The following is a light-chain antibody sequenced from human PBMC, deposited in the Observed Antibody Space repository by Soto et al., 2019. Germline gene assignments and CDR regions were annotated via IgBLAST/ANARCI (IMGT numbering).Light chain of an antibody. CDR2: GAS. CDR3: QQYGSSPPYT. V-gene: IGKV3-20*01. CDR1: QSVSSSY. Sequence: EIGLTQSPGTLSLSPGERANLSCRASQSVSSSYLAWYQQKPGQAPRLLIYGASSRATGIPDRFSGSGSGTDFSLTISRLEPEAFAVYYCQQYGSSPPYTFGQGTKLEIK. J-gene: IGKJ2*01.